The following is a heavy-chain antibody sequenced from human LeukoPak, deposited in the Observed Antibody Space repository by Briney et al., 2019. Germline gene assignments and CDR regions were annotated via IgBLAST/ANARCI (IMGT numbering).Heavy chain of an antibody. J-gene: IGHJ5*02. Sequence: GGSLRLSCAASGFTFSSYAMSWVRQAPGKGLEWVSAISGSGGSTYYADSVKGRFTISRDNSKNTLYLQMNSLRAEDTAVHYCAKVGSRMVRGVINWFDPWGQGTLVTVSS. CDR1: GFTFSSYA. CDR2: ISGSGGST. V-gene: IGHV3-23*01. D-gene: IGHD3-10*01. CDR3: AKVGSRMVRGVINWFDP.